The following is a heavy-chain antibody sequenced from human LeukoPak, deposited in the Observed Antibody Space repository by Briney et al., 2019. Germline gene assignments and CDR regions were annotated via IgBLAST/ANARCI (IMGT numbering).Heavy chain of an antibody. J-gene: IGHJ4*02. CDR3: AKDLGYYNSGSYSYYFDC. Sequence: ASVKVSCKASGCTFTGYYMHWVRQAPGQGLEWMGWINPNSGGTNYAQKFQGRVTMTRDTSISTAYMELSRLRSDDTAIYYCAKDLGYYNSGSYSYYFDCWGQGTLVTVSS. CDR1: GCTFTGYY. D-gene: IGHD3-10*01. V-gene: IGHV1-2*02. CDR2: INPNSGGT.